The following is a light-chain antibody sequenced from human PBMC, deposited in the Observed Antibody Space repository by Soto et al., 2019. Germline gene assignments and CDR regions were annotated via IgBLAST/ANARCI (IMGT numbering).Light chain of an antibody. CDR2: DAS. V-gene: IGKV3-11*01. Sequence: EIVLTQSPGTLSLSPGERATLSCRASQSVSNNYLAWYQQKPGQAPRLLIYDASNRATGIPARFSGSGSGTDFTLTISSLEPEDFAVYYCQQWRTFGPGTKVDIK. CDR3: QQWRT. CDR1: QSVSNNY. J-gene: IGKJ3*01.